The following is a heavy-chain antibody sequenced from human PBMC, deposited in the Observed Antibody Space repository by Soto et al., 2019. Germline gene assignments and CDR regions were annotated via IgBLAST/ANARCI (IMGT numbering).Heavy chain of an antibody. CDR1: GFTFSLYA. V-gene: IGHV3-23*01. J-gene: IGHJ6*02. CDR2: ISGSGGST. Sequence: EVQLLESGGGLVQPGGSLRLSCAASGFTFSLYAMSWVRQAPGKGLEWVSVISGSGGSTYYADSVKGRFTVSRDNSKNTLYLQMNNLGVEDTAGYYCAKSVGGTNYYYGMVVWGRGTTVTVSS. D-gene: IGHD2-15*01. CDR3: AKSVGGTNYYYGMVV.